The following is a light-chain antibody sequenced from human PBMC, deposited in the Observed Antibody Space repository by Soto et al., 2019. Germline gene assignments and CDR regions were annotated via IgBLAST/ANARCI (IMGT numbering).Light chain of an antibody. J-gene: IGLJ3*02. CDR2: DVS. Sequence: QSALTQPASVSGSPGQSITISCTGTSSDVGGYDFVSWYQQRPGKAPKLIIYDVSNRPSGVSNRFSGSKSGNTALLTIFGLQAEDEADYYCTSYTRSDIGVFGGGTKLTVL. CDR3: TSYTRSDIGV. V-gene: IGLV2-14*01. CDR1: SSDVGGYDF.